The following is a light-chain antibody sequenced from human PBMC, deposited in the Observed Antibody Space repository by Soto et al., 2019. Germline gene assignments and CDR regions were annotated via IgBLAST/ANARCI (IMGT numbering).Light chain of an antibody. CDR3: ATWDDNVKGPV. V-gene: IGLV1-44*01. CDR1: ASNIGSNF. Sequence: QSVLTQPPSASGPPVQRGTIACSGRASNIGSNFVSWYQVVPGTAPKLLIYTNSHRPSGVPDRFSGSRSGTSASLDISGLQSDDEADYFCATWDDNVKGPVFGGGTKLTVL. J-gene: IGLJ2*01. CDR2: TNS.